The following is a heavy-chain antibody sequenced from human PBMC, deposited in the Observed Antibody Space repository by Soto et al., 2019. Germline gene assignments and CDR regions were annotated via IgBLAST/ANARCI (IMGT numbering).Heavy chain of an antibody. CDR3: ASRLRAIAVAGDWFDP. Sequence: PSETLSLTCTVSGGSISSGGYYWSWIRQHPGKGLEWIGYIYYSGSTYYNPSLKSRATISVDTSKNQFSLKLSSVTAADTAVYYCASRLRAIAVAGDWFDPWGQGTLVTVSS. CDR2: IYYSGST. CDR1: GGSISSGGYY. D-gene: IGHD6-19*01. V-gene: IGHV4-31*03. J-gene: IGHJ5*02.